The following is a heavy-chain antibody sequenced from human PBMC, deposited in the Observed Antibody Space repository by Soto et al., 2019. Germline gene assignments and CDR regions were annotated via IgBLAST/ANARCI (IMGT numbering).Heavy chain of an antibody. D-gene: IGHD3-22*01. CDR1: GYTFTSYG. CDR2: ISAYNGNT. V-gene: IGHV1-18*01. J-gene: IGHJ1*01. CDR3: AWYYDRSGYYPEYFQH. Sequence: ASVKVSCKASGYTFTSYGISWVRQAPGQGLEWMGWISAYNGNTNYAQKLQGRVTMTTDTSTSTAYMELRSLRSDDTAVYYCAWYYDRSGYYPEYFQHWGQGTLVTVSS.